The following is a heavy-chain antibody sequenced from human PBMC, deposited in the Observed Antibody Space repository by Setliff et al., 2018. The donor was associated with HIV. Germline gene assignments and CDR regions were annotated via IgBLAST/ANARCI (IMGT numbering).Heavy chain of an antibody. V-gene: IGHV3-33*08. CDR3: ARAVHSGWYYFDY. J-gene: IGHJ4*02. CDR2: IWYDGSNK. Sequence: PGGSLRLSCAASGFTFSSYGMHWVRQAPGKGLEWVAVIWYDGSNKYYADSVKGRFTISRDNAKNSLYLQMNSLRAEDTAVYYCARAVHSGWYYFDYWGQGTLVTVSS. D-gene: IGHD6-19*01. CDR1: GFTFSSYG.